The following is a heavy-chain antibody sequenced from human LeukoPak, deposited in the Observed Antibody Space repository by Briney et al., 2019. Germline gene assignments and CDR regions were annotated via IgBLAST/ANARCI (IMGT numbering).Heavy chain of an antibody. J-gene: IGHJ4*02. CDR3: ANGGIQLWFGGPYFDY. D-gene: IGHD5-18*01. V-gene: IGHV3-23*01. Sequence: PGGSLRLSCAASGFTFSSYAMSWVRQAPGKGLEWVSAISGSGGSTYYADSVKGRFTISRDNSKNTLYLQMNSLRAEDTAVYYCANGGIQLWFGGPYFDYWGQGTLVTVSS. CDR1: GFTFSSYA. CDR2: ISGSGGST.